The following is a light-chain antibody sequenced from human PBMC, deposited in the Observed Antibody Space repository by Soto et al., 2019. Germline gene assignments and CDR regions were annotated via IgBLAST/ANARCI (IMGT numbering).Light chain of an antibody. V-gene: IGKV1-27*01. CDR2: AAS. CDR1: QGISNY. Sequence: DIQMTQSPSSLSASVGDRVTITCRASQGISNYLAWYQQKPGRVPTLLISAASTLQSGVPSRVSGSGSGTDFTLTITSLQPEDVATYYCQRYNDASTFGQGTKVEI. CDR3: QRYNDAST. J-gene: IGKJ1*01.